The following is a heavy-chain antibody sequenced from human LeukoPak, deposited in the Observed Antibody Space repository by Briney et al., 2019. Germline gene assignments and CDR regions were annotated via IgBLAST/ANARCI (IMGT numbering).Heavy chain of an antibody. Sequence: ASVKVSCKASGGTFSSYAISWVRQAPGQGLEWMGRIIPILGIANYAQKFQGRVTITADKSTSTAYMELSSLGSEDTAVYYCARGTWIQLWFDYWGQGTLVTVSS. CDR3: ARGTWIQLWFDY. D-gene: IGHD5-18*01. V-gene: IGHV1-69*04. CDR2: IIPILGIA. J-gene: IGHJ4*02. CDR1: GGTFSSYA.